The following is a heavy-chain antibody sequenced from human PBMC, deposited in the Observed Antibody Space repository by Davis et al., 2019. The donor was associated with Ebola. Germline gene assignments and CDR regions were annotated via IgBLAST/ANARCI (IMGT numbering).Heavy chain of an antibody. Sequence: SVKVSCKTSGGTFSTYAISWVRQAPGQGLEWMGGIIPIFGTANYAQNFQGRVTITAAESTSTAYMELSSLTSEDTAVYYCARDPHYASAHYFGMDVWGRGTTVTVSS. CDR3: ARDPHYASAHYFGMDV. CDR1: GGTFSTYA. J-gene: IGHJ6*04. D-gene: IGHD2-2*01. V-gene: IGHV1-69*13. CDR2: IIPIFGTA.